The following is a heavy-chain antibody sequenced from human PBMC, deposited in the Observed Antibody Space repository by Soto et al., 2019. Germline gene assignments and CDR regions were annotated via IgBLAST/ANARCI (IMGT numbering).Heavy chain of an antibody. D-gene: IGHD6-19*01. Sequence: SETLSLTCTVSGGSISSGGYYWSWIRQHPGKGLEWIGYIYYSGSTYYNPSLKSRVTISVDTSKNQFSLKLSSVTAADTAVYYCARFSISGLAIDYCGQGTLVTVSS. CDR1: GGSISSGGYY. CDR2: IYYSGST. V-gene: IGHV4-31*03. CDR3: ARFSISGLAIDY. J-gene: IGHJ4*02.